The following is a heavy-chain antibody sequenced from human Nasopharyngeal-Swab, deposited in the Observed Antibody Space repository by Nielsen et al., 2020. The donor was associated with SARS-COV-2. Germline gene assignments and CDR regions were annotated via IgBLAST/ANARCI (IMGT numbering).Heavy chain of an antibody. CDR2: ISWNSDR. V-gene: IGHV3-9*01. Sequence: SLKISCAASGFTFDDYAMHWVRQAPGKGLEWVSSISWNSDRVYADSVEGRFTISRDNAKNSLYLQMNSLRPEDTALYYCAKEINNFDYYYYTMDVWGQGTTVTVSS. D-gene: IGHD3-3*02. CDR3: AKEINNFDYYYYTMDV. CDR1: GFTFDDYA. J-gene: IGHJ6*02.